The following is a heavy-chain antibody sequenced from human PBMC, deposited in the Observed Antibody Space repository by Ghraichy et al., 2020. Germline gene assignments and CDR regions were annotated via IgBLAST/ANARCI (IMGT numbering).Heavy chain of an antibody. J-gene: IGHJ5*02. CDR2: INPNSGGT. Sequence: ASVKVSCKASGYTFTAYYMHWVRQAPGQGLEWMGWINPNSGGTNYAQKFQGWVTMTRDTSISTAYMDLSRLRSDDTAVYYCARGSRITIFGVVLKTGWFDPWGQGTLVTVSS. CDR1: GYTFTAYY. D-gene: IGHD3-3*01. V-gene: IGHV1-2*04. CDR3: ARGSRITIFGVVLKTGWFDP.